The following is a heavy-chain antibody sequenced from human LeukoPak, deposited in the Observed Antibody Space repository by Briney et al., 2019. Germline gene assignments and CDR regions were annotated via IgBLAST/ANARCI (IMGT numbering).Heavy chain of an antibody. D-gene: IGHD2-2*01. CDR1: GGTFSSYA. CDR3: AREGRYCSSTSCPVRDVPLGFDP. J-gene: IGHJ5*02. Sequence: ASVKVSCKASGGTFSSYAIGWVGQARGQGHEWMGGIIPIFGTANCAQKFQGRVTITTDESTSTAYMELSSLRSEDTAVYYCAREGRYCSSTSCPVRDVPLGFDPWGQGTLVTVSS. V-gene: IGHV1-69*05. CDR2: IIPIFGTA.